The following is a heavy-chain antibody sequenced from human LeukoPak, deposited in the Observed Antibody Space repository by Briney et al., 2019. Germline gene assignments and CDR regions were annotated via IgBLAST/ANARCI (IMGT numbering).Heavy chain of an antibody. CDR3: ARGPPNWGYDS. CDR2: MSPNGGDT. CDR1: GYTFTSYD. D-gene: IGHD7-27*01. J-gene: IGHJ4*02. V-gene: IGHV1-8*01. Sequence: GASVKVSCKASGYTFTSYDFNWVRQATGQRPEWMGWMSPNGGDTGYAQKFQDRVTMTRNTSISTAYMELSSLRSDDTAVYYCARGPPNWGYDSWGPGTLVTVSS.